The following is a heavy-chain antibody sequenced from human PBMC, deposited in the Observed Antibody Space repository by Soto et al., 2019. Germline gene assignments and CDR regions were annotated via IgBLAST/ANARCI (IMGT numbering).Heavy chain of an antibody. D-gene: IGHD3-10*01. Sequence: GGSLRLSCAPSGFTFSAYCMHWVRQAPGKGLEWVAVIWYDGSNQYYADSVKGRFTISRDNSKKMLYLQMNSLRAEDTAVYYCARDLGAFNYGSAYFDYWGQGTPVTVSS. CDR3: ARDLGAFNYGSAYFDY. CDR1: GFTFSAYC. J-gene: IGHJ4*02. V-gene: IGHV3-33*01. CDR2: IWYDGSNQ.